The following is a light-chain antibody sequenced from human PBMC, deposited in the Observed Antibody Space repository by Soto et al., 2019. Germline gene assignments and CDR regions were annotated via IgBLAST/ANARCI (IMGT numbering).Light chain of an antibody. CDR3: AAWDDSLNGHV. CDR2: SNN. Sequence: QPVLTQPPSASGTPGQRVTISCSGTTSSIGSNTVNWYQQFPGTAPKLLIYSNNQRPSGVPDRFSGSLSGTSASLAISGLQSEDEADFYCAAWDDSLNGHVFGTGTKVTV. J-gene: IGLJ1*01. CDR1: TSSIGSNT. V-gene: IGLV1-44*01.